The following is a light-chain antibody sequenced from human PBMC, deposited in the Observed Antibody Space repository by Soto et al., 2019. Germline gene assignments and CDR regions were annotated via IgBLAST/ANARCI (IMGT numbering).Light chain of an antibody. CDR2: DAS. J-gene: IGKJ1*01. V-gene: IGKV3-15*01. CDR3: QHYNCWPRTWT. CDR1: QSVSSN. Sequence: EIVMTQSPATLSVSPGERATLSCRASQSVSSNVAWYRQRPGQAPRLLIYDASTRATGIPARFSGSGSGTEFTLTISSLQSEDFAVYHCQHYNCWPRTWTFGQGTNVDIK.